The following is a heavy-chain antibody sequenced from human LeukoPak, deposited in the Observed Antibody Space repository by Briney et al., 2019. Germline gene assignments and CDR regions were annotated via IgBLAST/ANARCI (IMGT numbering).Heavy chain of an antibody. J-gene: IGHJ4*02. CDR1: GFTFSSYA. V-gene: IGHV3-23*01. Sequence: GGSLRPSCAASGFTFSSYAMSWVRQAPGKGLEWVSAISGSGGSTYYADSVKGRFTISRDNSKKPLYLQMNSLRAEDTAVYYCAKWTTCYGSGSSDFWGQGTLVSVSS. CDR2: ISGSGGST. D-gene: IGHD3-10*01. CDR3: AKWTTCYGSGSSDF.